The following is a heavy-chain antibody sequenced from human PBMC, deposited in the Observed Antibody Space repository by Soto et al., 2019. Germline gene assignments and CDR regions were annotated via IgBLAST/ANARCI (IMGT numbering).Heavy chain of an antibody. V-gene: IGHV1-69*01. CDR1: VGTFSSYA. CDR3: ARDLPEDDAFDI. J-gene: IGHJ3*02. CDR2: IIPIFGTA. Sequence: SSVKVSCKASVGTFSSYAISWVRQAPGQGLEWMGGIIPIFGTANYAQKFQGRVTITADESTSTAYMELSSLRSEDTAVYYCARDLPEDDAFDIWGQGTMVTVSS.